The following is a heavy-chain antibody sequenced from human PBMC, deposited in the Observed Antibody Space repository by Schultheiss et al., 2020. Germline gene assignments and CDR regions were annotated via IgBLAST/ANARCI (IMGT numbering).Heavy chain of an antibody. CDR1: GFTFSSYS. CDR2: ISSSSSTI. D-gene: IGHD4-17*01. CDR3: ARPMSTVTSYGWFDP. Sequence: GGSLRLSCAASGFTFSSYSMNWVRQAPGKGLEWVTYISSSSSTIYYADSLKDRFTISRDNAKNSLYLQMNSLRAEDTAVYYCARPMSTVTSYGWFDPWGQGTLVTVSS. J-gene: IGHJ5*02. V-gene: IGHV3-48*01.